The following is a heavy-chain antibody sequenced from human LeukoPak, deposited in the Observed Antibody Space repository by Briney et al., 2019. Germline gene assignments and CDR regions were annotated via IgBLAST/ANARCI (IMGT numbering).Heavy chain of an antibody. J-gene: IGHJ4*02. CDR1: GGSFSGYY. V-gene: IGHV4-34*01. CDR2: INHSGST. Sequence: TSETLSLTCAVYGGSFSGYYWSWIRQPPGKGLEWIGEINHSGSTNYNPSLKSRVTISLDTSKNQFSLKLSSVTAADTAVYYCARDGPTAYFDYWGQGTLVTVSS. CDR3: ARDGPTAYFDY. D-gene: IGHD5-18*01.